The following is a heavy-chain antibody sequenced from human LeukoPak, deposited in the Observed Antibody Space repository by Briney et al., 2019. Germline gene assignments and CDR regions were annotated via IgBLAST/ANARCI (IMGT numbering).Heavy chain of an antibody. CDR1: GFTFSENY. D-gene: IGHD2-2*01. CDR2: ISNSGSQI. J-gene: IGHJ5*02. V-gene: IGHV3-11*01. Sequence: GGSLRLSCAASGFTFSENYMSWIRQAPGKGLEWVSYISNSGSQINYGDSVKGRFTISRDNSKNTLYLQMNSLRAEDTAVYYCAKGHCSSTSCYADDNWFDPWGQGTLVTVSS. CDR3: AKGHCSSTSCYADDNWFDP.